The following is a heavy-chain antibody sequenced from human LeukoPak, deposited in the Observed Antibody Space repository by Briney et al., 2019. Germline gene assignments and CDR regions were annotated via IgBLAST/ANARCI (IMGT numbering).Heavy chain of an antibody. D-gene: IGHD5-12*01. V-gene: IGHV3-23*01. J-gene: IGHJ6*02. CDR1: GFTFSSYA. CDR2: ISGSGGST. CDR3: AGPQVATIKYYYGMDV. Sequence: GGSLRLSCAASGFTFSSYAMSWVRQAPGKGLEWVSPISGSGGSTYYADSVKGRFTISRDNSKNTLYLQMNSLRAEDTAVYYCAGPQVATIKYYYGMDVWGQGTTVTVSS.